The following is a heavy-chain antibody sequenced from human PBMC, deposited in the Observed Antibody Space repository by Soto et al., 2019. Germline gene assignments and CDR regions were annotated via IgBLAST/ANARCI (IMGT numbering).Heavy chain of an antibody. D-gene: IGHD2-15*01. V-gene: IGHV3-7*01. CDR2: IKQDESEK. CDR1: GFTFSNYG. J-gene: IGHJ6*02. CDR3: VKICCAAWPHCGLAV. Sequence: PGGSLRLSCAAFGFTFSNYGMTWVRQAPGKGLEWVANIKQDESEKYYVDSMKGRFTISRDNAKGSLYLQMNSLRAEDTAVYSFVKICCAAWPHCGLAVWGQGITVTVSS.